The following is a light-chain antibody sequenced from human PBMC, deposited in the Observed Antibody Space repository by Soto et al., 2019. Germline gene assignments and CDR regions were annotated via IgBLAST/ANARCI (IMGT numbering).Light chain of an antibody. CDR3: CSYTSGNTWV. V-gene: IGLV2-14*01. CDR2: EVS. Sequence: QSALTQPASVSGSPGQSITISFTGTSSDVGGHNYVSCYQQHPGKAPKFMIFEVSNRPSGVSNRCSGSKSGNTASLTISGLQAEDEADYYCCSYTSGNTWVFGGGTELTVL. CDR1: SSDVGGHNY. J-gene: IGLJ3*02.